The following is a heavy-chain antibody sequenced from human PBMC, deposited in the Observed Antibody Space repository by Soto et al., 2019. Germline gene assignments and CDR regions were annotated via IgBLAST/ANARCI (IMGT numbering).Heavy chain of an antibody. Sequence: GGSLRLSCAASGFTFSSYGMHWVRQAPGKGLEWVAVIWYDGSNKCYADSVKGRFTISRDNSKNTLYLQMNSLRAEDTAVYYCARDGGDPIYYYYYYMDVWGKGTTVTVSS. CDR1: GFTFSSYG. J-gene: IGHJ6*03. D-gene: IGHD2-21*02. CDR3: ARDGGDPIYYYYYYMDV. CDR2: IWYDGSNK. V-gene: IGHV3-33*01.